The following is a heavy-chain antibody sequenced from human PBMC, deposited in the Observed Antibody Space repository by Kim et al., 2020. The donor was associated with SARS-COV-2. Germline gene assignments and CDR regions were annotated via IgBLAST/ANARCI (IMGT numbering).Heavy chain of an antibody. CDR2: IDPSDSYT. CDR3: ARLDWGDFWCGKGVAH. V-gene: IGHV5-10-1*01. D-gene: IGHD3-3*01. CDR1: GYSFTSYW. Sequence: GESLKISCKGSGYSFTSYWISWVRQMPGKGLEWMGRIDPSDSYTNYSPSFQGHVTISADKSISTAYLRCSSLKGSDTAMYYCARLDWGDFWCGKGVAHWGQGTLVTVSS. J-gene: IGHJ5*02.